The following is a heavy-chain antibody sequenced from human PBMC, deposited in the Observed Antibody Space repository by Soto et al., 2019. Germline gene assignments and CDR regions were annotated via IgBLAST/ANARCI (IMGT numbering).Heavy chain of an antibody. Sequence: GGSLRLSCAASGFTFSSYGMHWVRQAPGKGLEWVAVISYDGSNKYYADSVKGRFTISRDNSKNTLYLQMNSLRAEDTAVYYCAKIPPGIAVAGDAFDIWGQGTMVTVSS. J-gene: IGHJ3*02. CDR1: GFTFSSYG. CDR2: ISYDGSNK. V-gene: IGHV3-30*18. D-gene: IGHD6-19*01. CDR3: AKIPPGIAVAGDAFDI.